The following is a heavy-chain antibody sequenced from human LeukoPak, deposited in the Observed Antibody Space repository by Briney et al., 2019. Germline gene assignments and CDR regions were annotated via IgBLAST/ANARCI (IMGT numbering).Heavy chain of an antibody. CDR2: ISAYSGNT. CDR3: ARDTSYSGSSHDL. J-gene: IGHJ4*02. V-gene: IGHV1-18*01. Sequence: GASVKVSCKASGYTFIRYGISWVRQAPGQGLEWMGWISAYSGNTNYAQNFQDRVTMTTDTSTNTAYMEVRGLTSDDTAVYYCARDTSYSGSSHDLWGQGTLVTVSS. CDR1: GYTFIRYG. D-gene: IGHD1-26*01.